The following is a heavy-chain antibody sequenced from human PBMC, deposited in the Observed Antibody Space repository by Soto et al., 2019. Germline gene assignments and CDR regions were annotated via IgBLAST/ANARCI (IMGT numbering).Heavy chain of an antibody. D-gene: IGHD2-2*01. Sequence: GASVKVSCKASGYTFTSYDINWVRQATGQGLEWMGWMNPNSGNTGYAQKFQGRVTMTRNTSISTAYMELSSLRSEDTAVYYCARVRPGWYQLLKGRDHYGMDVWGQGTTVTVSS. CDR1: GYTFTSYD. V-gene: IGHV1-8*01. CDR2: MNPNSGNT. J-gene: IGHJ6*02. CDR3: ARVRPGWYQLLKGRDHYGMDV.